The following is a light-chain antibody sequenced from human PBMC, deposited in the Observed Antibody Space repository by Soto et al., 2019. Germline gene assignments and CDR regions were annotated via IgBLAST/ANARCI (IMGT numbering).Light chain of an antibody. Sequence: DIQMTQSPSTLSASVGDRVSIACRASQSVSTWLAWSQKKPGKAPKLLIYKASTLESGVPSRFSGGGSGTEFTLTISGLQPDASATYFCQHYESYPLTFGGGTKVDIK. CDR3: QHYESYPLT. V-gene: IGKV1-5*03. CDR1: QSVSTW. CDR2: KAS. J-gene: IGKJ4*01.